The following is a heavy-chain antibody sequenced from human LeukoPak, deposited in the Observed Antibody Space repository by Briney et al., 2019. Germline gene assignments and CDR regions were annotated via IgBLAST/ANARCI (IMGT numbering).Heavy chain of an antibody. CDR2: ISSSSTYI. CDR3: AKSSGWNYYYYYMDV. V-gene: IGHV3-21*01. D-gene: IGHD6-19*01. Sequence: GGSLRLSCAASGFTFSNYGMNWVRQAPGKGLEWVSSISSSSTYIYYADSVKGRFTISRYNAKNSLYLQMNSLRAEDTAVYYCAKSSGWNYYYYYMDVWGKGTTVIASS. J-gene: IGHJ6*03. CDR1: GFTFSNYG.